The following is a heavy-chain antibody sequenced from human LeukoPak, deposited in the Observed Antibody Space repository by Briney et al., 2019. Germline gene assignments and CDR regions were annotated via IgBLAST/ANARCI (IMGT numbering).Heavy chain of an antibody. D-gene: IGHD3-10*01. Sequence: GRSLRLSCAASGFTFSSYAMHWVRQAPGKGLEWVAVISYDGSNKYYADSVKGRFTISRDNSKNTLYLQMNSLRAEDTAVYYCARVKDGPAAILYGSGSDYWGQGTLVTVSS. V-gene: IGHV3-30-3*01. J-gene: IGHJ4*02. CDR1: GFTFSSYA. CDR3: ARVKDGPAAILYGSGSDY. CDR2: ISYDGSNK.